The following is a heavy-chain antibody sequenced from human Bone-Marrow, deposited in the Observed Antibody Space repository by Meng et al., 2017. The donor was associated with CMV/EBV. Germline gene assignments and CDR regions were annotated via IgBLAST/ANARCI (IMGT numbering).Heavy chain of an antibody. CDR3: ARGSGNVDY. V-gene: IGHV3-21*01. CDR1: GFTFSSYS. Sequence: ETLSLTCAASGFTFSSYSMNWVRQAPGKGLEWVSSISSSSSYIYYADSVKGRFTISRDNAKNSLYLQMNSLRAEDTAVYYCARGSGNVDYWGQGTLVTVSS. D-gene: IGHD3-3*01. J-gene: IGHJ4*02. CDR2: ISSSSSYI.